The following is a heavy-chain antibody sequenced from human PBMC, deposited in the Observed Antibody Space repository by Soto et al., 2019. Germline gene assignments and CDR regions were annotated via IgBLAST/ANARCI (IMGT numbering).Heavy chain of an antibody. D-gene: IGHD6-6*01. Sequence: ASVKVSCKASGYTFTSHYMHWVRQAPGQGLEWMGIINPSGGSTSYAQKFQGRVTMTRDTSTSTAYMELSRLRSEDTAVYYCARDSVDYSSSPGRYYYYYGMDVWGQGTTVTVS. J-gene: IGHJ6*02. CDR2: INPSGGST. CDR3: ARDSVDYSSSPGRYYYYYGMDV. CDR1: GYTFTSHY. V-gene: IGHV1-46*01.